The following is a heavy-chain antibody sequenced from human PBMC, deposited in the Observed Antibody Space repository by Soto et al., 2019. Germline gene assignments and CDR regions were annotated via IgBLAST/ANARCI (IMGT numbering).Heavy chain of an antibody. D-gene: IGHD3-16*01. CDR3: ARGARGEFVYNGFGL. V-gene: IGHV1-3*04. CDR2: INTGNNKT. Sequence: WARQAPGQSLEWMGWINTGNNKTRYSQRFQGRVTISRDTSANTVVMELSSLGSEDTAVFYCARGARGEFVYNGFGLWGQGTLVSVSS. J-gene: IGHJ5*02.